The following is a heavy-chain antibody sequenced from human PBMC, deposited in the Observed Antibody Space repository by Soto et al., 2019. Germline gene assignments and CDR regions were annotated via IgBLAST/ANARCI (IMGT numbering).Heavy chain of an antibody. V-gene: IGHV3-13*01. CDR2: IGTLHDT. J-gene: IGHJ5*02. Sequence: EVQLVESGGGLVQPGGSLRLSCAASGFTFSAYDMHWVRQATGKGLEWVSAIGTLHDTYYPDSVKGRFTISRENAKNSLYLKMDSLRAGDTAVYYCARQASYWHGGGGWLDPWGQGTLVTVSS. CDR1: GFTFSAYD. CDR3: ARQASYWHGGGGWLDP. D-gene: IGHD2-8*02.